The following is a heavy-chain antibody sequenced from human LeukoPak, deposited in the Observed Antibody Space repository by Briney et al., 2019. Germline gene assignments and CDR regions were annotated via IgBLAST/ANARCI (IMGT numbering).Heavy chain of an antibody. CDR3: AKDRGGSYSGHDAFDI. Sequence: PGGSLRLSCAASGFTFSSYAMSWVRQAPGKGLEWVSAISGSGGSTYYADSVKGRFTISRDNSKNTLYLQMNSLRAEDTAVYYCAKDRGGSYSGHDAFDIWGQGTMVTVSS. V-gene: IGHV3-23*01. CDR1: GFTFSSYA. D-gene: IGHD1-26*01. J-gene: IGHJ3*02. CDR2: ISGSGGST.